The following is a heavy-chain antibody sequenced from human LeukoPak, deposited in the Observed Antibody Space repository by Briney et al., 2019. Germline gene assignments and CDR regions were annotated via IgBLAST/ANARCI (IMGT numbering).Heavy chain of an antibody. Sequence: LPGRSLRLSCAASGFTFSSYGMHWVRQAPGKGLEWVAVISYDGSNKYYADSVKGRFTISRDNSKNTLYLQMNSLRAEDTAVYYYAKPADTAHGRTWDAFDIWGQGTMVTVSS. CDR1: GFTFSSYG. V-gene: IGHV3-30*18. CDR2: ISYDGSNK. D-gene: IGHD5-18*01. CDR3: AKPADTAHGRTWDAFDI. J-gene: IGHJ3*02.